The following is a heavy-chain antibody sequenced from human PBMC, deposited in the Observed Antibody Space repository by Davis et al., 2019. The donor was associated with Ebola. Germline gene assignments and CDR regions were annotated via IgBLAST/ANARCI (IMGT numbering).Heavy chain of an antibody. CDR3: TATVGATDY. CDR2: IKSKTDGGTT. V-gene: IGHV3-15*01. J-gene: IGHJ4*02. CDR1: GFTFSNAW. Sequence: GESLKISCAASGFTFSNAWMSWVRQAPGKGLEWVGRIKSKTDGGTTDYAAPVKGRFTISRDDSKNTAYLQMNSLKTEDTAVYYCTATVGATDYWGQGTLVTVSS. D-gene: IGHD1-26*01.